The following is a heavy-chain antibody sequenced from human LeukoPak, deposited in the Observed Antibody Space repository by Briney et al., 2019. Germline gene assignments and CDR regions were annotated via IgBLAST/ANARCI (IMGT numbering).Heavy chain of an antibody. D-gene: IGHD6-19*01. V-gene: IGHV3-11*06. Sequence: GGSLRLSCAASGFTFSDYHMSWIRQAPGKGLEWVSSISSSSSYIHYADSVKGRFTISRDNAKNSLYLQMNSLRAEDTAVYYRARVAVAGPTGWFDPWGQGTLVTVSS. CDR1: GFTFSDYH. CDR2: ISSSSSYI. J-gene: IGHJ5*02. CDR3: ARVAVAGPTGWFDP.